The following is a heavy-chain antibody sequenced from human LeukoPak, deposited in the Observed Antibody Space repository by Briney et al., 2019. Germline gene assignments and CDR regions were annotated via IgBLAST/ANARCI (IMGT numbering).Heavy chain of an antibody. J-gene: IGHJ4*02. CDR3: ARASRDFGVVKVPYYFDY. CDR1: GGSFSGYY. CDR2: INHSGST. Sequence: SETLSLTCAVYGGSFSGYYWNWIRKPPGKGLEWIGEINHSGSTNYNPSLKSRVTISVDTSKNQFSLKLSSVTAADTAVYYCARASRDFGVVKVPYYFDYWGQGTLVTVSS. D-gene: IGHD3-3*01. V-gene: IGHV4-34*01.